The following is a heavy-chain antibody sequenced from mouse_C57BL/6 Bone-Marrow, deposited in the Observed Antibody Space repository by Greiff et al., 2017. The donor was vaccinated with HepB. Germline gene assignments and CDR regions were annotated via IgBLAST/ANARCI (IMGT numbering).Heavy chain of an antibody. CDR1: YSFSRRLH. J-gene: IGHJ4*01. CDR2: GQGLEWIG. CDR3: SRDSAVDYCAYSFYYGSYYYAMDY. D-gene: IGHD2-1*01. V-gene: IGHV1-87*01. Sequence: VQLQQSGPELARPWASVKISCQAFYSFSRRLHFAIRDTNYWMQWVKQRPGQGLEWIGAIYPGNGDTSYNQKFKGKATSTADKSSSTSYIQLCSLTSRDSAVDYCAYSFYYGSYYYAMDYWGQGTSVTVSS.